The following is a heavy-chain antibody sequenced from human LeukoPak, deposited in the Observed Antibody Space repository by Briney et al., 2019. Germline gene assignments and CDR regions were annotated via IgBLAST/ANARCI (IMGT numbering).Heavy chain of an antibody. CDR1: GFPFSSYE. Sequence: GESLRLSCAGSGFPFSSYEMNWLRQAPGKGLEWVSHIDSSGITIYYGDSVKGRFTISRDNARNTLYLQMNSLRAEDTAVYYCARVPYVFDLWGQGTMVTVSS. V-gene: IGHV3-48*03. CDR2: IDSSGITI. CDR3: ARVPYVFDL. J-gene: IGHJ3*01.